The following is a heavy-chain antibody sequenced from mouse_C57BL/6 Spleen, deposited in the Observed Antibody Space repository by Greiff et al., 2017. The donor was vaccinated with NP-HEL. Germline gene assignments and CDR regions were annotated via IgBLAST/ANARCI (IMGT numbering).Heavy chain of an antibody. CDR1: GYTFTDYY. Sequence: EVQLQQSGPVLVKPGASVKMSCKASGYTFTDYYMNWVKQSHGKSLEWIGVINPYNGGTSYNQKFKGKATLTVDKSSSTAYMELNSLTSEDSAVYYCARSVYYYGSSYDAMDYWGQGTSVTVSS. CDR2: INPYNGGT. D-gene: IGHD1-1*01. CDR3: ARSVYYYGSSYDAMDY. V-gene: IGHV1-19*01. J-gene: IGHJ4*01.